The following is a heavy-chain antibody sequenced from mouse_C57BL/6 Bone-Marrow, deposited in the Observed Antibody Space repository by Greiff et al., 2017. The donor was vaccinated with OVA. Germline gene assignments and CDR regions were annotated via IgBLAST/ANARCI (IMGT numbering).Heavy chain of an antibody. CDR3: AREGGYRGFAY. CDR1: GYTFTDYY. CDR2: IYPGSGNT. D-gene: IGHD2-2*01. Sequence: HVKQSGAELVRPGASVKLSCKASGYTFTDYYINWVKQRPGQGLEWIARIYPGSGNTYYNEKFKGKATLTAEKSSSTAYMQLSSLTSEDSAVYFCAREGGYRGFAYWGQGTLVTVSA. V-gene: IGHV1-76*01. J-gene: IGHJ3*01.